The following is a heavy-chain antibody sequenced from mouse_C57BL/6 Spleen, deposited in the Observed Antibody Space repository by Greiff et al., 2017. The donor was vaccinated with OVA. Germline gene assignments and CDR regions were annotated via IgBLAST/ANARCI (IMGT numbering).Heavy chain of an antibody. V-gene: IGHV1-53*01. J-gene: IGHJ2*01. Sequence: QVQLQQPGTELVKPGASVKLSCKASGYTFTSYWMHWVKQRPGQGLEWIGNINPSNGGTNYNEKFKSKATLTVDKSSSTAYMQLSSLTSVDSAVYDCAREGASSYFDYWGQGTTLTVSS. CDR2: INPSNGGT. CDR3: AREGASSYFDY. D-gene: IGHD1-1*01. CDR1: GYTFTSYW.